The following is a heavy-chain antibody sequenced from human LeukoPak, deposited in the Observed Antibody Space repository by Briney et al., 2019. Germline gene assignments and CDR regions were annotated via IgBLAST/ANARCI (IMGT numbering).Heavy chain of an antibody. V-gene: IGHV4-31*03. D-gene: IGHD5-12*01. CDR2: IYYSGST. CDR3: ARASIILSAFDI. J-gene: IGHJ3*02. Sequence: PSETLSLTCTVSGGSISSGGYYWSWIRQHPGKGLEWIGYIYYSGSTYYNPSLKSRVTISVDRSKNQFSLKLSSVTAADTAVYYCARASIILSAFDIWGQGTMVTVSS. CDR1: GGSISSGGYY.